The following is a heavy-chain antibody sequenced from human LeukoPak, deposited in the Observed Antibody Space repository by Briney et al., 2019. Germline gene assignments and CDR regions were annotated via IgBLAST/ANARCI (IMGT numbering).Heavy chain of an antibody. CDR3: VGGIAVAGTPLDY. CDR1: GGFISSYY. V-gene: IGHV4-59*01. CDR2: IYYSGST. Sequence: SETLSLTCTVSGGFISSYYWSWIRQPPGKGLEWIGYIYYSGSTNYNPSLKSRVTISVDTSKNQFSLKLSSVTAADTAVYYCVGGIAVAGTPLDYWGQGTLVTVSS. D-gene: IGHD6-19*01. J-gene: IGHJ4*02.